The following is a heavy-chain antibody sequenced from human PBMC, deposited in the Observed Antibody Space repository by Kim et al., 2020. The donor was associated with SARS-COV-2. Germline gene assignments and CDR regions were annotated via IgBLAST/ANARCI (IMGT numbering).Heavy chain of an antibody. J-gene: IGHJ6*02. D-gene: IGHD1-26*01. Sequence: KSRVTIAVATSKNQFSLKLSSVTAADTAVYYCARAGATRHSYYYYYGMDVWGQGTTVTVSS. V-gene: IGHV4-59*01. CDR3: ARAGATRHSYYYYYGMDV.